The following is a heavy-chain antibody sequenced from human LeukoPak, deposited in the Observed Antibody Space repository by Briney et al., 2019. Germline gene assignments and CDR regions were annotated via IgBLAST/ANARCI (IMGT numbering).Heavy chain of an antibody. CDR3: ASGYDFWSGYPPAQYSMDV. J-gene: IGHJ6*02. Sequence: GRSLRLSCAASGAASGFIFSGYAMHWVRQAPGTGLEWVAIISYDGSNEYYAGSVRGRFIISRDNSRDTIYLQMSSLRVEDTAVYYCASGYDFWSGYPPAQYSMDVWGQGTTVTVSS. CDR2: ISYDGSNE. V-gene: IGHV3-30-3*01. CDR1: GFIFSGYA. D-gene: IGHD3-3*01.